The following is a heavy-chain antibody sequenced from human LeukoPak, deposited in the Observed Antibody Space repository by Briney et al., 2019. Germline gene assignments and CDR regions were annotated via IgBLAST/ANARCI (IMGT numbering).Heavy chain of an antibody. CDR2: IYTIGST. CDR1: GGSISSYY. CDR3: ARTVVVTAIHYFDY. J-gene: IGHJ4*02. V-gene: IGHV4-4*09. D-gene: IGHD2-21*02. Sequence: SETLSLTCTVSGGSISSYYWSWIRQPPGRGLEWIGYIYTIGSTNYNPSLESRVTISVDTSKNHFSLKLSSVTAADTAVYYCARTVVVTAIHYFDYWGQGTLVTVSS.